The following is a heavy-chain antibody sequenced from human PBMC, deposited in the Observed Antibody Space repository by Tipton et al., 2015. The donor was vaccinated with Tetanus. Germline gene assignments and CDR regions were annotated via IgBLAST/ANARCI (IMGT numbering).Heavy chain of an antibody. CDR1: GLIFKNAW. V-gene: IGHV3-15*07. CDR3: AREADCSGGSCFSGDFDT. Sequence: SLRLSCAASGLIFKNAWMNWVRQAPGKGLKWVGRIKSNADGGTTGYAAPVKGRFTISRDNSKNTLYLQMNSLRAEDTALYYCAREADCSGGSCFSGDFDTWGQGTQVTVSS. D-gene: IGHD2-15*01. CDR2: IKSNADGGTT. J-gene: IGHJ4*02.